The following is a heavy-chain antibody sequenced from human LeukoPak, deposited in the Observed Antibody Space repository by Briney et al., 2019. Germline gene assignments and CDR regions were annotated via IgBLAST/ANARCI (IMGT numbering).Heavy chain of an antibody. J-gene: IGHJ5*02. D-gene: IGHD4-17*01. CDR2: INHSGST. Sequence: SETLSLTCADYGGSFSGYYWSWIRQPPGKGLEWIGKINHSGSTNYNPSLKSRVTISVDTSKNQFSLKLSSVTAADTAVYYCARGDYGDYVSNWFDPWGQGTLVTVSS. CDR3: ARGDYGDYVSNWFDP. V-gene: IGHV4-34*01. CDR1: GGSFSGYY.